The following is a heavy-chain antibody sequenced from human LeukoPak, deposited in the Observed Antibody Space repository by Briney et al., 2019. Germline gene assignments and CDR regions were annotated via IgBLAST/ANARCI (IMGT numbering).Heavy chain of an antibody. V-gene: IGHV3-49*04. CDR1: GFTFGDYA. CDR2: IRSKAYGGTT. Sequence: GGSLRLSSTASGFTFGDYAMSWVRQAPGKGLEWVGFIRSKAYGGTTEYAASVKGRFTISRDDSKTIAYLQMNSLKTEDTAVYYCTRDLKLDYWGQGSLVTVSS. CDR3: TRDLKLDY. D-gene: IGHD4-23*01. J-gene: IGHJ4*02.